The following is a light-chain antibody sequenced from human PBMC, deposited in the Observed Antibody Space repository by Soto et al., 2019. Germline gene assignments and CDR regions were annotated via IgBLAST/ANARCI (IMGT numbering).Light chain of an antibody. V-gene: IGKV1-5*03. Sequence: DIQMTQSPSPLAASAGDSVTITCRASQTISSWLAWYQQKPGKAPKLLIYKASTLKSGVPSRFSGSGSGTEFTLTISSLQPDDFATYYCQHYNSYSEAFGQGNKVDI. CDR1: QTISSW. CDR3: QHYNSYSEA. J-gene: IGKJ1*01. CDR2: KAS.